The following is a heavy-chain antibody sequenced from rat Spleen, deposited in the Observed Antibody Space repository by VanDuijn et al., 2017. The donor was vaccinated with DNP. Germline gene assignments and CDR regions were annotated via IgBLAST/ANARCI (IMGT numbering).Heavy chain of an antibody. CDR2: IIYDGSRT. V-gene: IGHV5S10*01. CDR3: AGQGTTGNPYWYFDF. Sequence: EVQLVESGGGLVQPGRSLKLSCVASGFTFSNYYMAWVRQSPTRGLEWVATIIYDGSRTYYRDSVKGRFTISRDNAKSTLYLQMDSLRSEDPATSYCAGQGTTGNPYWYFDFWGPGTMVTVSS. J-gene: IGHJ1*01. D-gene: IGHD1-11*01. CDR1: GFTFSNYY.